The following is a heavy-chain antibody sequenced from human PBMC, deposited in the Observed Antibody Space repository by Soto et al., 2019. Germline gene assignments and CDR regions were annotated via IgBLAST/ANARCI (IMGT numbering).Heavy chain of an antibody. CDR2: INHSGST. J-gene: IGHJ6*03. CDR1: GGSFSGYY. V-gene: IGHV4-34*01. Sequence: SETLSLTCAVYGGSFSGYYWSWIRQPPGKGLEWIGEINHSGSTNYNPSLKSRVTISVDTSKNQFSLKLSSVTAADTAVYYCATRQNYYYYYMDVWGKGTTVTVSS. CDR3: ATRQNYYYYYMDV.